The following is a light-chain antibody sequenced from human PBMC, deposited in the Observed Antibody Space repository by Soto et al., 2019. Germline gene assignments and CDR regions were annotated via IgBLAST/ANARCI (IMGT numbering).Light chain of an antibody. CDR2: DAS. J-gene: IGKJ4*01. CDR1: QSVSSY. CDR3: QQRINWPLT. Sequence: EIVLTQSPATLSLSPGERATLSCRASQSVSSYLAWYQQKPGQAPRLLIYDASNRAAGIPAGFSGSGSGTDFTLTISSLAPEDFAVYYCQQRINWPLTFGGGTKVEIK. V-gene: IGKV3-11*01.